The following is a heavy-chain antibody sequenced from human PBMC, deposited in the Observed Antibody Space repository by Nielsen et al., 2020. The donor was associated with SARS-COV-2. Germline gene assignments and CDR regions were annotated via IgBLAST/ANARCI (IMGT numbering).Heavy chain of an antibody. CDR3: ARGTYSGSSLGVDY. CDR1: GFTVSSNY. Sequence: GESLKISCAASGFTVSSNYMSWVRQAPGKGLEWVSVIYSGGSTYYADSVKGRFTNSRDNSKNTLYLQMNSLRAEDTAVYYCARGTYSGSSLGVDYWGQGTLVTVSS. CDR2: IYSGGST. D-gene: IGHD1-26*01. V-gene: IGHV3-66*01. J-gene: IGHJ4*02.